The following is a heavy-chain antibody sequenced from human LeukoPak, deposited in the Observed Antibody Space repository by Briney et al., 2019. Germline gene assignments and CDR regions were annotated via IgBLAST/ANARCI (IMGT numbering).Heavy chain of an antibody. D-gene: IGHD3-10*01. Sequence: SETLSLTCTVSGGSISSSSYYWGWIRQPPGKGLEWIGSIYYSGSTYYNPSLKSRVTISVDTSKNQFSLKLSSVTAADTAVYYCARQRTLGVRGVITPYYFDYWGQGTLVTVSS. CDR3: ARQRTLGVRGVITPYYFDY. J-gene: IGHJ4*02. CDR2: IYYSGST. CDR1: GGSISSSSYY. V-gene: IGHV4-39*01.